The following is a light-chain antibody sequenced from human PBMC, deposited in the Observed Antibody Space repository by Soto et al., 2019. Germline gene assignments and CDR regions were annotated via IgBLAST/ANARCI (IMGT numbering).Light chain of an antibody. CDR1: SSDVGSYNL. Sequence: QSVLTRPASVSGSPGQSITISCTGTSSDVGSYNLVSWYQQHPGKAPKLMIYEVSKRPSGVSNRCAGSKSGNTASLTISGLQAEDESDYHCCSYAGSSTYVFGTGTKVTVL. J-gene: IGLJ1*01. V-gene: IGLV2-23*02. CDR2: EVS. CDR3: CSYAGSSTYV.